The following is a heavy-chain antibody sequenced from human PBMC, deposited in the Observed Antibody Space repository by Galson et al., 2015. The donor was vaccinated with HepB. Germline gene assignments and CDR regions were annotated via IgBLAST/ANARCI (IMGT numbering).Heavy chain of an antibody. CDR1: GFTFSSYA. J-gene: IGHJ4*02. Sequence: SLRLSCAASGFTFSSYAMSWVRQAPGKGLEWVSCITGSGRSTYYADSVKGRFTISRDNSKNTLYLQLNSLRAEDTALYYCAKDGVFGVLDYWGQGTLVTVSS. CDR2: ITGSGRST. V-gene: IGHV3-23*01. CDR3: AKDGVFGVLDY. D-gene: IGHD3-10*01.